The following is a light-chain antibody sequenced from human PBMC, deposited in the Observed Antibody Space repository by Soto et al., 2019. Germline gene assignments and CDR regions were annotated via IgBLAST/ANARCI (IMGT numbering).Light chain of an antibody. CDR3: QQTYIMPPT. V-gene: IGKV1-39*01. CDR1: RNIDNY. Sequence: DIQMTQSPSSLSASVGDRVTITCRASRNIDNYLNWYHQRPGKAPKLLIYAASSLQSGVPSTFSGTGYGEDFTLTISGLQPEDFGSYYCQQTYIMPPTFGGGTKVEI. CDR2: AAS. J-gene: IGKJ4*01.